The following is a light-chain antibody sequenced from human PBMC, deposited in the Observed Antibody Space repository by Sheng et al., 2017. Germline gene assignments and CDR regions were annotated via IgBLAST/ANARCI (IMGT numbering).Light chain of an antibody. J-gene: IGLJ1*01. Sequence: QSVLTQPPSVSGAPGQRVTISCSGSSSNIGAGYDVNWYQQLPGTAPKLMIYDVSNRPSGVSNRFSGSKSGNTASLTISGLQAEDEADYYCASYTSSSTYVFATGTKVTVL. CDR1: SSNIGAGYD. V-gene: IGLV1-40*01. CDR2: DVS. CDR3: ASYTSSSTYV.